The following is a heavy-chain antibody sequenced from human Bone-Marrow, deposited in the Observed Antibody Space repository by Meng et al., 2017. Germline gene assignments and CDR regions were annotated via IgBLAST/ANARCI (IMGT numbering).Heavy chain of an antibody. D-gene: IGHD1-26*01. Sequence: GESLKISCAASGFTFSSYDMNWVRQAPGKGLEWVSYISSSGNTIYYADSVKGRFTISKDKAKNSLYLQMDSLRGEDTAVYYCARIPAIKVGAGGAFDIWGQGTMVTVSS. V-gene: IGHV3-48*03. J-gene: IGHJ3*02. CDR1: GFTFSSYD. CDR2: ISSSGNTI. CDR3: ARIPAIKVGAGGAFDI.